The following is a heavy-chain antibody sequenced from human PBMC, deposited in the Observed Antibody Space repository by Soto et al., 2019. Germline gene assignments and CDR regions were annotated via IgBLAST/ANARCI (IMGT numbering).Heavy chain of an antibody. D-gene: IGHD7-27*01. Sequence: GGSLRLSCAASGFTLTTYGMHWVRQAPGKGLEWVAAMSYDGTNKFYADSVKGRFTISRDNSKSTLYLQVDSLRPEDAAVYYCARDPKTSGGQHWAFNYFDSWGQGTLVTVSS. J-gene: IGHJ4*02. CDR1: GFTLTTYG. CDR3: ARDPKTSGGQHWAFNYFDS. V-gene: IGHV3-30*03. CDR2: MSYDGTNK.